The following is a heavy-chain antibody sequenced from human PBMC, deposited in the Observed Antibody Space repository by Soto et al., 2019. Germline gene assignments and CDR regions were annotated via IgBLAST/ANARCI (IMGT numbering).Heavy chain of an antibody. CDR3: ARAKLGVNDAFDI. D-gene: IGHD3-16*01. Sequence: ASVKFSCNASGYTFTGYYMHWVRQAPGQGLEWMGWINPNSGVTNYAQKFQGRVTMTRDTSIRTAYMELSRLRSDDTAVYYCARAKLGVNDAFDIWGQGTMVTVSS. J-gene: IGHJ3*02. CDR1: GYTFTGYY. V-gene: IGHV1-2*02. CDR2: INPNSGVT.